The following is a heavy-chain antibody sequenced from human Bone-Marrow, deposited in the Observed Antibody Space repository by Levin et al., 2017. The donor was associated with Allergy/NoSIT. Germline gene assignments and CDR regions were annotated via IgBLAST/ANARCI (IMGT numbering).Heavy chain of an antibody. D-gene: IGHD2-8*01. J-gene: IGHJ6*02. V-gene: IGHV3-7*01. Sequence: GGSLRFSCAASGFTFSSYWMSWVRQAPGKGLEWVANIKQDGSEKYYVDSVKGRFTISRDNAKNSLYLQMNSLRAEDTAVYYCARVVVLMVYVGGYGMDGWGQGTTVTVSS. CDR1: GFTFSSYW. CDR2: IKQDGSEK. CDR3: ARVVVLMVYVGGYGMDG.